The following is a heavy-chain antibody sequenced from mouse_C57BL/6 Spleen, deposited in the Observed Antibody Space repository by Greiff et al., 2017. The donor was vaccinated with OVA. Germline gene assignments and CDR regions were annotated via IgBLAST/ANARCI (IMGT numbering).Heavy chain of an antibody. V-gene: IGHV1-72*01. CDR3: ARLGITTVVDWYFDV. J-gene: IGHJ1*03. D-gene: IGHD1-1*01. Sequence: QVQLQQPGAELVKPGASVKLSCKASGYTFTSYWMHWVKQRPGRGLEWIGRIDPNSGGTKYNEKFKSKATLTVDKPSSTAYTQLSSLTSEDSAVYYCARLGITTVVDWYFDVWGTGTTVTVSS. CDR2: IDPNSGGT. CDR1: GYTFTSYW.